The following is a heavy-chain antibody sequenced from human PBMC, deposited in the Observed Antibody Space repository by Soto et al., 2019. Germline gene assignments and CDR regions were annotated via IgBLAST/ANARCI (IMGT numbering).Heavy chain of an antibody. J-gene: IGHJ4*02. CDR3: GRDPDSYGSGSDSGPFDY. D-gene: IGHD3-10*01. CDR2: IWYDGSNK. Sequence: GGSLRLSCAASGFTFSSYGMHCVRQAPGKGLEWVAVIWYDGSNKYYAGSMKGRFTISRDYSTNTLYLQLSSLRAEDNVVFYCGRDPDSYGSGSDSGPFDYWGQGTVVTVSS. CDR1: GFTFSSYG. V-gene: IGHV3-33*01.